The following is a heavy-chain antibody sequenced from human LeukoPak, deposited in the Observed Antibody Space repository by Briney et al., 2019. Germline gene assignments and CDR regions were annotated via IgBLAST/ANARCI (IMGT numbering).Heavy chain of an antibody. J-gene: IGHJ4*02. CDR3: AKYSGDSYSSYYFDS. CDR2: INHSGST. D-gene: IGHD5-12*01. V-gene: IGHV4-34*01. Sequence: SETLSLTCAVYGGSFSGYYWSWIRQPPGKGLEWIGEINHSGSTNYNPSLKSRVTISVDTSKNQFSLKLSSVTAADTAVYYCAKYSGDSYSSYYFDSWGQGTLVYVSS. CDR1: GGSFSGYY.